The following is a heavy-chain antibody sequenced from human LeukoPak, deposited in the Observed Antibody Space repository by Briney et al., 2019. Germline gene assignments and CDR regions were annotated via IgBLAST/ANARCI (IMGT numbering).Heavy chain of an antibody. Sequence: SETLSLTCTVSGYSISSGYYWGWIRQPPGKGLEWIGSIYHSGSTYYNPSLKSRVTISVDTSKNQFSLKLSSVTAADTAVYYCARDHPAAVAAYFDYWGQGTLVTVSS. D-gene: IGHD6-19*01. CDR2: IYHSGST. V-gene: IGHV4-38-2*02. CDR1: GYSISSGYY. CDR3: ARDHPAAVAAYFDY. J-gene: IGHJ4*02.